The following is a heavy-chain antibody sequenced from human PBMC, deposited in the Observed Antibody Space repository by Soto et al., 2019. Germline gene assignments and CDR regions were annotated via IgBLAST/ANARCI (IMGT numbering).Heavy chain of an antibody. D-gene: IGHD3-9*01. CDR1: GYRFTSYW. Sequence: PGESLKISCKGSGYRFTSYWITWVRQMPGKGLEWMGMIDPSDSYTNYSPSFQGHVSMSADKSISTAYLQWSSLKASDTAMYYCARVTGYPNYYGMDVWGQGTTVTVSS. V-gene: IGHV5-10-1*01. J-gene: IGHJ6*02. CDR2: IDPSDSYT. CDR3: ARVTGYPNYYGMDV.